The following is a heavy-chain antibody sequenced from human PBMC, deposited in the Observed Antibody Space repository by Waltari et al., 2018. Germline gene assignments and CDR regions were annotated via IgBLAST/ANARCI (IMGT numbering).Heavy chain of an antibody. D-gene: IGHD3-10*01. CDR3: ARDSGYYGSGSYYNPLDY. V-gene: IGHV1-69*01. CDR1: GGTFSSYA. J-gene: IGHJ4*02. Sequence: QVQLVQSGAEVKKPGSSVKVSCKASGGTFSSYAISWVRQAPGRGLEWMGGIIPIFGTANYAQKLQGRVTITADEATSTAYMELSSLRSEDTAVYYCARDSGYYGSGSYYNPLDYWGQGTLVTVSS. CDR2: IIPIFGTA.